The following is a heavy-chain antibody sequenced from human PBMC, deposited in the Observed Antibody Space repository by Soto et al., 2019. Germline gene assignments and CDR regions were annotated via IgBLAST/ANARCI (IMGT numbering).Heavy chain of an antibody. Sequence: GESLKISCKGSGYSFTSYWIGWVRPMPGKGLEWMGIIYPGDSDTRYSPSFQGQVTISADKSISTAYLQWSSLKASDTAMYYCARLQAAAGDNDLTFDPWGQGTLVTVSS. CDR1: GYSFTSYW. D-gene: IGHD6-13*01. V-gene: IGHV5-51*01. CDR2: IYPGDSDT. J-gene: IGHJ5*02. CDR3: ARLQAAAGDNDLTFDP.